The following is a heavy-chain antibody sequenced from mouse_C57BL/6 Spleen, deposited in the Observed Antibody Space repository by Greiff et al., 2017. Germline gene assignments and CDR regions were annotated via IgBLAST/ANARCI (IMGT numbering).Heavy chain of an antibody. D-gene: IGHD1-1*01. CDR1: GYSFTDYN. CDR3: ARAFYYYGSSHWYFDV. Sequence: HLVESGPELVKPGASVKISCKASGYSFTDYNMNWVKQSNGKSLEWIGVINPNYGTTSYNQKFKGKATLTVDQSSSTAYMQLNSLTSEDSAVYYCARAFYYYGSSHWYFDVWGTGTTVTVSS. V-gene: IGHV1-39*01. CDR2: INPNYGTT. J-gene: IGHJ1*03.